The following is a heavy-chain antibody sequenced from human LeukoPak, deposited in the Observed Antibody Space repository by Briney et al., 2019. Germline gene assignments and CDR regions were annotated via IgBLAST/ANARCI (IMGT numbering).Heavy chain of an antibody. D-gene: IGHD1-14*01. Sequence: GGSLRLSCAASGFTVSTHYISWVRQAPGKGLEWVSAMYSGGSTYSADSVKGRFTMSRDTSKNTLYLEMNTLRAEDTAVYYCAREGLNLNRYFDHWGQGTPVTVSS. J-gene: IGHJ4*02. CDR2: MYSGGST. V-gene: IGHV3-66*01. CDR3: AREGLNLNRYFDH. CDR1: GFTVSTHY.